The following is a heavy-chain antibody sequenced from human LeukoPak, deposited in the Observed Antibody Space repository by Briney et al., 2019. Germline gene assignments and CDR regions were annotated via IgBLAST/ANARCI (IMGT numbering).Heavy chain of an antibody. J-gene: IGHJ4*02. Sequence: NPSETLSLTCTVSGGSISSSSYYWGWIRQPPGKGLEWIGCIYYSGSTYYNPSLKSRVTISVDTSKNQFSLKLSSVTAADTAVYYCARDREASFDYWGQGTLVTVSS. V-gene: IGHV4-39*07. CDR1: GGSISSSSYY. CDR2: IYYSGST. D-gene: IGHD3-10*01. CDR3: ARDREASFDY.